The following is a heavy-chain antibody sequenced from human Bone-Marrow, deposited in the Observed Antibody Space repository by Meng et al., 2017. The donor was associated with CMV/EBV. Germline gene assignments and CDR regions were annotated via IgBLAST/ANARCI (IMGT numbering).Heavy chain of an antibody. Sequence: ASVKVSCKASGYTFTSYGISWVRQAPGQGLEWMGIINPSGGSTSYAQKFQGRVTMTRDTSTSTVYMELSSLRSEDTAVYYCARLTRATRHYYYYGMDVWGQGTTVTVSS. J-gene: IGHJ6*02. D-gene: IGHD4/OR15-4a*01. CDR3: ARLTRATRHYYYYGMDV. V-gene: IGHV1-46*01. CDR1: GYTFTSYG. CDR2: INPSGGST.